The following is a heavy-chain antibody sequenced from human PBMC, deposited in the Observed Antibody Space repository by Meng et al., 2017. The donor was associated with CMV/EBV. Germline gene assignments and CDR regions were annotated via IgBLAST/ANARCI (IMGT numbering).Heavy chain of an antibody. V-gene: IGHV3-30*02. D-gene: IGHD2-2*01. CDR3: AKDPRYCSSTSCEPSDY. CDR1: GFTFSSYG. Sequence: GESLKISCAASGFTFSSYGMHWVRQAPGKGLEWVAFIRYDGSNKYYADSVKGRFTISRDNSKNTLYLQMNSLRAEDTAVYYCAKDPRYCSSTSCEPSDYWGQGTLVTVSS. CDR2: IRYDGSNK. J-gene: IGHJ4*02.